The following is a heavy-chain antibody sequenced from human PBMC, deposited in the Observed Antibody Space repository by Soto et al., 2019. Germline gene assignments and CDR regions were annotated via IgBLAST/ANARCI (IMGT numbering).Heavy chain of an antibody. Sequence: GGSLRLSCAASGFNFSNHWMHWVRQRPGEGLVWVSRITSDGKSKAYAESVKGRFAISRDNAKSTLYLQMNGLTAEDTAVYYCARESGDWPLNWFDPWGQGTLVTVSS. J-gene: IGHJ5*02. D-gene: IGHD2-21*02. CDR1: GFNFSNHW. CDR2: ITSDGKSK. V-gene: IGHV3-74*01. CDR3: ARESGDWPLNWFDP.